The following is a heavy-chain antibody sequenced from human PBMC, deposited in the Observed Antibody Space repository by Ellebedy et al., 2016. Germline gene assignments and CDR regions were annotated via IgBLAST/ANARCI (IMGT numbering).Heavy chain of an antibody. V-gene: IGHV1-69*13. CDR1: GGTFSSYA. J-gene: IGHJ4*02. CDR3: ARAFYSSSWYLFSLDY. Sequence: SVKVSXXASGGTFSSYAISWVRQAPGQGLEWMGGIIPIFGTANYAQKFQGRVTITADESTSTAYMELSSLRSEDTAVYYCARAFYSSSWYLFSLDYWGQGTLVTVSS. CDR2: IIPIFGTA. D-gene: IGHD6-13*01.